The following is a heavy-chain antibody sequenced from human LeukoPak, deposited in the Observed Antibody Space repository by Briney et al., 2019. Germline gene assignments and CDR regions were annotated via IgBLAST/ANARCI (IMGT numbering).Heavy chain of an antibody. CDR2: IYYSRNT. V-gene: IGHV4-39*01. CDR3: ARQGHPAYGPPPRDY. Sequence: SDTLSLTCTVSGGSISSSSYYWGSIRQPPGKGLEWIGSIYYSRNTYYNPSLKSRVTISVDTSKNQFSLKLSSVTAADTAVYCCARQGHPAYGPPPRDYWGQGTLVTVSS. J-gene: IGHJ4*02. CDR1: GGSISSSSYY. D-gene: IGHD3-10*01.